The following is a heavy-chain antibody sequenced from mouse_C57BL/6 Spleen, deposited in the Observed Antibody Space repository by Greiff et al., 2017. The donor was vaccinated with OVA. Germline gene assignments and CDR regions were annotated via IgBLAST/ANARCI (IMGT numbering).Heavy chain of an antibody. V-gene: IGHV1-69*01. D-gene: IGHD2-14*01. CDR1: GYTFTSYW. J-gene: IGHJ2*01. Sequence: VQLQQPGAELVMPGASVKLSCKASGYTFTSYWMHWVKQRPGQGLEWIGEIDPSDSYTNYNQKFKGKSTLTVDKSSSTAYMQLSSLTSEDSAVYYCARNYRGYFDYWGQGTTLTVSS. CDR3: ARNYRGYFDY. CDR2: IDPSDSYT.